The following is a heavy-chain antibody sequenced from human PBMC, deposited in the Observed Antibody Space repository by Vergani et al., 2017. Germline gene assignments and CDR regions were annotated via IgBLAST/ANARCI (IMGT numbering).Heavy chain of an antibody. D-gene: IGHD2-2*01. Sequence: EVQLVESGGGLVQPGRSLRLSCAASGFTFDDYAIHWVRQAPGKGLEWVSGISWNSGSIGYADSVKGRFTISRDNAKNSLYLQMNSLRAEDTALYYCAKDGGCSSTSCCFFDYWGQGTLVTVSS. J-gene: IGHJ4*02. CDR3: AKDGGCSSTSCCFFDY. V-gene: IGHV3-9*01. CDR1: GFTFDDYA. CDR2: ISWNSGSI.